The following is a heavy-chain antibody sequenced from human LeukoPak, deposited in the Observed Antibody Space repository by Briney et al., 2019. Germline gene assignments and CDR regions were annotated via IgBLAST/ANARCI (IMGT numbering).Heavy chain of an antibody. CDR1: GFTFSSYA. CDR3: AKDIWGSYRSAGMTTVTTAGFTFDY. V-gene: IGHV3-23*01. J-gene: IGHJ4*02. D-gene: IGHD4-17*01. CDR2: ISGSGGST. Sequence: GGSLRLSCAASGFTFSSYAMSWVRQAPGKGLEWVSAISGSGGSTYYADSVKGRFTISRDNSKNTLYLQMNSLRAEDTAVYYCAKDIWGSYRSAGMTTVTTAGFTFDYWGRGTLVTVSS.